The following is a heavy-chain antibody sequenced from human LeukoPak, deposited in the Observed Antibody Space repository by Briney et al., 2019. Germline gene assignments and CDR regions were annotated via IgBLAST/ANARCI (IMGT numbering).Heavy chain of an antibody. CDR2: ISSSSSTI. J-gene: IGHJ4*02. D-gene: IGHD3-22*01. Sequence: PGGSLRLSCAASGFTFSSYSMNWVRQAPGKGLEWVSYISSSSSTIYYADSVKGRFTISRDNAENSLYLQMNSLRAEDTAVYYCARVGRITMIVVAAGIDYWGQGTLVTVSS. CDR1: GFTFSSYS. CDR3: ARVGRITMIVVAAGIDY. V-gene: IGHV3-48*01.